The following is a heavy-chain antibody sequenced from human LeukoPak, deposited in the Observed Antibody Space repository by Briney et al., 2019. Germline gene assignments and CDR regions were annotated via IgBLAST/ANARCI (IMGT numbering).Heavy chain of an antibody. D-gene: IGHD4-17*01. CDR3: ARGYGDYYYYMDV. CDR1: GYSISSGYY. CDR2: IYHSGST. J-gene: IGHJ6*03. V-gene: IGHV4-38-2*01. Sequence: SETLSLTCAVSGYSISSGYYWGWIRQPPGKGLEWIGSIYHSGSTYHNPSLKSRVTISVDTSKNQFSLKLSSVTAADTAVYYCARGYGDYYYYMDVWGKGTTVTVSS.